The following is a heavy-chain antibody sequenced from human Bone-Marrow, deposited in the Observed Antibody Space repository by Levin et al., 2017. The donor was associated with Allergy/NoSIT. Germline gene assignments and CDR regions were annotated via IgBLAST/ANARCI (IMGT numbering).Heavy chain of an antibody. CDR2: IWYDGSNK. J-gene: IGHJ6*02. D-gene: IGHD2-2*02. CDR1: GFTFSSYG. CDR3: AREPEAHYCSSTSCYTGSYYYGMDV. V-gene: IGHV3-33*01. Sequence: GGSLRLSCAASGFTFSSYGMHWVRQAPGKGLEWVAVIWYDGSNKYYADSVKGRFTISRDNSKNTLYLQMNSLRAEDTAVYYCAREPEAHYCSSTSCYTGSYYYGMDVWGQGTTVTVSS.